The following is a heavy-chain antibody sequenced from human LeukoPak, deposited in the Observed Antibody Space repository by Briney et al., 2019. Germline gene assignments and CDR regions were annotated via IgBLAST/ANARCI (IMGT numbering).Heavy chain of an antibody. J-gene: IGHJ4*02. CDR3: AKASAMIVVVSKHFDY. V-gene: IGHV3-30*18. CDR1: GFTFSSYA. CDR2: ISYDGSDT. Sequence: GGSLRLSCAASGFTFSSYAMHWVRQAPGKGLEWVAVISYDGSDTYYADSVKGRFTISRDNSKNTLYLQMNSLRAEDTAVYYCAKASAMIVVVSKHFDYWGQGTLVTVSS. D-gene: IGHD3-22*01.